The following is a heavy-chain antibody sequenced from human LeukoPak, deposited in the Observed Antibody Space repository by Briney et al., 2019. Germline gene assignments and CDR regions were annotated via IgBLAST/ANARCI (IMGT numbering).Heavy chain of an antibody. J-gene: IGHJ5*02. D-gene: IGHD3-10*01. V-gene: IGHV4-61*01. Sequence: PSETPSLTCTVSGGSVSSGSYYWSWIRQPPGKGLEWIGYIYYSGSTNYNPSLKSRVTISVDTSKNQFSLKLSSVTAADTAVYYCARDNYGSGSLLLDNWFDPWGQGTLVTVSS. CDR3: ARDNYGSGSLLLDNWFDP. CDR2: IYYSGST. CDR1: GGSVSSGSYY.